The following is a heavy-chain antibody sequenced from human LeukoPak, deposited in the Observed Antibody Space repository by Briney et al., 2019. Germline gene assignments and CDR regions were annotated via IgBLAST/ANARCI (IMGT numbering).Heavy chain of an antibody. CDR3: ARVLNYDYVWGSSPRDKDYYYYYMDV. J-gene: IGHJ6*03. CDR1: GGSISSSSYY. V-gene: IGHV4-39*07. CDR2: IYYSGST. Sequence: KPSETLSLTCTVSGGSISSSSYYWGWIRQPPGKGLEWIGSIYYSGSTYYNPSLKSRVTISVDTSKNQFSLKLSSVTAADTAVYYCARVLNYDYVWGSSPRDKDYYYYYMDVWGKGTTVTVSS. D-gene: IGHD3-16*01.